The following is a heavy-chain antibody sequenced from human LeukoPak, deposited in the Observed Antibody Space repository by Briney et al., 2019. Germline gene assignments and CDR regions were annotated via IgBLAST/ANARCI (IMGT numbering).Heavy chain of an antibody. CDR2: ISASSDVI. CDR3: AKANHHFDY. J-gene: IGHJ4*02. CDR1: GFSFSTNA. V-gene: IGHV3-23*01. Sequence: GGSLRLSCAGSGFSFSTNAMSWVHQAPGKGLEWVSAISASSDVIYYADSVKGRFAISRDNSRNTVYLQMNRLRAEDTAMYYCAKANHHFDYWGQGALVTVSS.